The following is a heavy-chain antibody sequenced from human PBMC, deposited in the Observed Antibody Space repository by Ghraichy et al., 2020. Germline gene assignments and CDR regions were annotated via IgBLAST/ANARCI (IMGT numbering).Heavy chain of an antibody. V-gene: IGHV4-34*01. J-gene: IGHJ4*02. CDR2: INHSGST. Sequence: SLTCAVYGGSFSGYYWSWIRQPPGKGLEWIGEINHSGSTNYNPSLKSRVTISVDTSKNQFSLKLSSVTAADTAVYYCARAVAEQWLVRGYYFDYWGQGTLVTVSS. D-gene: IGHD6-19*01. CDR3: ARAVAEQWLVRGYYFDY. CDR1: GGSFSGYY.